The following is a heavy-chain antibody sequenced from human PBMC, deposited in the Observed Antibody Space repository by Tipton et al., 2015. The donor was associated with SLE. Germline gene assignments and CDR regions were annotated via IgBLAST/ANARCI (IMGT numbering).Heavy chain of an antibody. J-gene: IGHJ4*02. CDR3: ARGPSSGDREGYFDY. CDR2: IIPIFGTA. CDR1: GGTFSSYA. Sequence: QSGAEVKKPGSSVKVSCKASGGTFSSYAISWVRQAPGQELEWMGGIIPIFGTANYAQKFQGRVTITADESTSTAYMELSSLRSEDTAVYYCARGPSSGDREGYFDYWGQGTLVTVSS. V-gene: IGHV1-69*01. D-gene: IGHD7-27*01.